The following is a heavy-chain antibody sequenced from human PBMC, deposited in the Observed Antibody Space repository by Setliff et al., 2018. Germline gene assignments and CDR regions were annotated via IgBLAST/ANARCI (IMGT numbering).Heavy chain of an antibody. CDR3: ARVPALGGMVGTHGIDY. D-gene: IGHD1-26*01. CDR1: SLSVSSGYF. V-gene: IGHV4-38-2*01. Sequence: SETLSLTCAVSSLSVSSGYFWGWIRQPPGKGLEWIGCLYHGGTTHYNPSLMSRVTISLDTSKNGFSLKLSSVTAADTAVYYCARVPALGGMVGTHGIDYWGQGTLVTVSS. J-gene: IGHJ4*02. CDR2: LYHGGTT.